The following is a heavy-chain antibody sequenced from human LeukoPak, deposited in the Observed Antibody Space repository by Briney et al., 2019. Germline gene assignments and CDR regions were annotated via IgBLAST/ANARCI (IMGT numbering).Heavy chain of an antibody. Sequence: GGSLRLSCAASGFTFSTYAMSWVRQAPGKGLEWVSAVRGSGTDTYYADSVKGRFTISRDNSKNTLYLQLNSLRAEDTAIYYCAKTSRTDSAYDSPFDYWGQGTLVTVSS. V-gene: IGHV3-23*01. J-gene: IGHJ4*02. CDR1: GFTFSTYA. D-gene: IGHD5-12*01. CDR3: AKTSRTDSAYDSPFDY. CDR2: VRGSGTDT.